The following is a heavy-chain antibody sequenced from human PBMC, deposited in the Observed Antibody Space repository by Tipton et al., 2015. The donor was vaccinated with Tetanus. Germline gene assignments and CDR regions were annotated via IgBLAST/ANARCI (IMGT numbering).Heavy chain of an antibody. Sequence: SLRLSCAASGITLSTYGMSWVRHAPGKGLEWVSGIVGSGATPYYADSVKGRFTISRDDSKNTVYLQMSSLRVEDTAVYYCKRGSAGGGYPPDYWGQGALVTV. CDR1: GITLSTYG. D-gene: IGHD2-8*02. CDR2: IVGSGATP. J-gene: IGHJ4*02. V-gene: IGHV3-23*01. CDR3: KRGSAGGGYPPDY.